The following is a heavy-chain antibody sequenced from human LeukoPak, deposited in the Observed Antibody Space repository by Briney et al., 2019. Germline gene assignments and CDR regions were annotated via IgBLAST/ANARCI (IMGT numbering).Heavy chain of an antibody. CDR3: AKDSSSGWYGFDY. V-gene: IGHV3-9*01. Sequence: GGSLRLSCAASGFTFDDYAMHWVRHAPGKGLEWVSGISWNSGSIGYADSVKGRFTISRDNAKNSLYLQMNSLRAEDTALYYCAKDSSSGWYGFDYWGQGTLVTVSS. J-gene: IGHJ4*02. CDR1: GFTFDDYA. CDR2: ISWNSGSI. D-gene: IGHD6-19*01.